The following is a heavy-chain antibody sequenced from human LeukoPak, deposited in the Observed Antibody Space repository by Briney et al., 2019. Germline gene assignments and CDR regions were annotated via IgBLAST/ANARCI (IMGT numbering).Heavy chain of an antibody. J-gene: IGHJ3*02. CDR2: IADDGKDK. CDR3: AKARAKEDSGGYYNAFDI. CDR1: GFTFSTYP. D-gene: IGHD3-22*01. Sequence: GGSLRLSCTASGFTFSTYPIHWVRQAPGKGLEWVAVIADDGKDKHYVESVKGRFTISRDNSKNTLYLQMNSLRAEDTAVYYCAKARAKEDSGGYYNAFDIWGQGTMVTVSS. V-gene: IGHV3-30*04.